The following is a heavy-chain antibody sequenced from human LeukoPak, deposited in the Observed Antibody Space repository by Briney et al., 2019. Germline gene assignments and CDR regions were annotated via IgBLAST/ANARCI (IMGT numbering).Heavy chain of an antibody. Sequence: GESLKISCKGSGYSFTSYWIGWVRQMPGKGLEWMGIVYPGDSDARYSPSFQGQVTISADKSISTAYLQWSSLKASDTAMYYCARTSSSWYTYYFDYWGQGTLVTVSS. CDR2: VYPGDSDA. CDR3: ARTSSSWYTYYFDY. V-gene: IGHV5-51*01. CDR1: GYSFTSYW. D-gene: IGHD6-13*01. J-gene: IGHJ4*02.